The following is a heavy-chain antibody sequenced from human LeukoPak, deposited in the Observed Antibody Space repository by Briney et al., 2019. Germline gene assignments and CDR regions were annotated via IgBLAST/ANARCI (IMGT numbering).Heavy chain of an antibody. Sequence: GGSLRLSWAASGFTFSSYAMSWVRQAPGKGLEWVSAISGSGGSTYYADSVKGRFTISRDNSKNTLYLQMNSLRAEDTAVYYCAKDPWGYSSGWVFDYWGQGTLVTASS. CDR3: AKDPWGYSSGWVFDY. J-gene: IGHJ4*02. D-gene: IGHD6-19*01. CDR2: ISGSGGST. V-gene: IGHV3-23*01. CDR1: GFTFSSYA.